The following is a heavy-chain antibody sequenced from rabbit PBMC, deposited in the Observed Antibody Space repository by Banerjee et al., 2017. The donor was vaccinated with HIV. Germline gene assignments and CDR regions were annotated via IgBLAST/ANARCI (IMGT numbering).Heavy chain of an antibody. V-gene: IGHV1S45*01. D-gene: IGHD4-1*01. CDR2: IYAGSSGST. CDR1: GFSLSIYE. Sequence: QEQLEESGGDLVKPGASLTLTCTASGFSLSIYEMCWVRQAPGKGLEWIACIYAGSSGSTYYASWAKGRFTISKTSSTTVTLQMTSLTTADTATYFCARDLAGVIGWNFGLWGQGTLVTVS. J-gene: IGHJ4*01. CDR3: ARDLAGVIGWNFGL.